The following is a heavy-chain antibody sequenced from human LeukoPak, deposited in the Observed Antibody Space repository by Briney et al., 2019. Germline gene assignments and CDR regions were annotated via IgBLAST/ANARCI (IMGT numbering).Heavy chain of an antibody. CDR1: GYTFTSYA. V-gene: IGHV1-3*01. D-gene: IGHD6-13*01. CDR2: INAGNGNT. Sequence: ASVKVSCKASGYTFTSYAMHWVRQAPGQSLEWMGWINAGNGNTKYSQKFQGRVTTTRDTSASTAYMELSSLRSEDTAVYYCARLGIAAAGPDYWGQGTLVTVSS. J-gene: IGHJ4*02. CDR3: ARLGIAAAGPDY.